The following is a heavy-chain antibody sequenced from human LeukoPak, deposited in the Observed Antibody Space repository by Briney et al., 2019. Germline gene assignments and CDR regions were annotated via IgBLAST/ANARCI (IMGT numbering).Heavy chain of an antibody. V-gene: IGHV3-7*01. CDR2: IKQDGSAK. CDR1: GFTFSTYW. CDR3: AKLRPGIAVAGRGFFDY. J-gene: IGHJ4*02. Sequence: GGSLRLSCAASGFTFSTYWMNWVRQAPGKGLEWVANIKQDGSAKNYVDSVKGRFTISRDSAKNSLYLQMNSLRAEDTAVYYCAKLRPGIAVAGRGFFDYWGQGTLVTVSS. D-gene: IGHD6-19*01.